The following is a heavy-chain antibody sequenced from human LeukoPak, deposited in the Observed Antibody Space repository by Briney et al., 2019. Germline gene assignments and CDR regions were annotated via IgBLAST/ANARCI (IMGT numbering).Heavy chain of an antibody. Sequence: ASVKVSCKASGGTFSSYAISWVRQAPGQGLEWMGGIIPIFGTANYAQKFQGRVTITADESTSTVYMELSSLRSEDTAVYYCARGGYSSSSVLGSWFDPWGQGTLVTVSS. CDR3: ARGGYSSSSVLGSWFDP. J-gene: IGHJ5*02. CDR2: IIPIFGTA. CDR1: GGTFSSYA. V-gene: IGHV1-69*13. D-gene: IGHD6-6*01.